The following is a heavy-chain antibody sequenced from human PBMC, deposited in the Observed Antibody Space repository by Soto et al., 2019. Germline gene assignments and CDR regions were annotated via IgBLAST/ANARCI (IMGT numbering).Heavy chain of an antibody. Sequence: PGESLKISCKGSGYSFTSYWIGWVRQMPGKGLEWMGIIYPGDSDTRYSPSFQGQVTISADKSISTAYLQWSSLKASDTAMYYCARPHQGYFSSTSCYLNYYYGMDVWGQGTTVTVSS. CDR2: IYPGDSDT. V-gene: IGHV5-51*01. CDR3: ARPHQGYFSSTSCYLNYYYGMDV. J-gene: IGHJ6*02. D-gene: IGHD2-2*01. CDR1: GYSFTSYW.